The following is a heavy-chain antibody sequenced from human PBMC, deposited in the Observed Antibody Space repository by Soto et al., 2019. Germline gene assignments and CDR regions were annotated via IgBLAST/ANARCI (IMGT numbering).Heavy chain of an antibody. V-gene: IGHV3-7*01. CDR2: IKQDGSEK. D-gene: IGHD4-17*01. CDR3: ARDPRRSPEHYYYYMDV. Sequence: GGSLRLSCAASGFTFSSYWMSWVRQAPGKGLEWVANIKQDGSEKYYVDSVKGRFTISRDNAKNSLYLQMNSLRAEDTAVYYCARDPRRSPEHYYYYMDVWGKGTTVTVSS. CDR1: GFTFSSYW. J-gene: IGHJ6*03.